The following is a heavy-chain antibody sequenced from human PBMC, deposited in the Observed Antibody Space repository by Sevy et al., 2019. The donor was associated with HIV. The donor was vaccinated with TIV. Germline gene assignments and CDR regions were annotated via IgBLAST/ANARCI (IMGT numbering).Heavy chain of an antibody. V-gene: IGHV3-21*01. CDR2: ISSGSSYV. CDR1: GFTFSYYN. CDR3: ASPLHYYDSPSAY. Sequence: GESLKISCAASGFTFSYYNMNWVRQAPGKGLEWVPSISSGSSYVYHADSVKGRFTISRDNAKNSLYLQMNSLRTEDTAVYYCASPLHYYDSPSAYWGQGTQVTVSS. D-gene: IGHD3-22*01. J-gene: IGHJ4*02.